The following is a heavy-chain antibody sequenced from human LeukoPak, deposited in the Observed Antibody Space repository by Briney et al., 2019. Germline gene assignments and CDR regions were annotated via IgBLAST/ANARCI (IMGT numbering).Heavy chain of an antibody. J-gene: IGHJ6*02. CDR1: GGTFSIYA. Sequence: VASVTVSCTASGGTFSIYAISWVRQAPGQGREWMGGIIPIFGTANYSQKFQGRVTITAGESTSTAYRDVSSLRSEDTAVYYCARPALRGGGYYYYYGMDVWGQGTTVTVSS. CDR2: IIPIFGTA. D-gene: IGHD3-10*01. V-gene: IGHV1-69*13. CDR3: ARPALRGGGYYYYYGMDV.